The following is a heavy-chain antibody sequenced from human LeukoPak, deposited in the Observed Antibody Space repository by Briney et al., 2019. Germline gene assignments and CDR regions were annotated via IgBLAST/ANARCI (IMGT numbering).Heavy chain of an antibody. CDR3: ARETKIQLWSY. V-gene: IGHV4-39*07. Sequence: PSETLCLTCTVSGGSISITSYYWGWIRQPPGKGLEWIGSIYYSGSTYYNPSLKSRVTISVDTSKNQFSLKLSSVTAADTAVYYCARETKIQLWSYWGQGTLVTVSS. D-gene: IGHD5-18*01. CDR2: IYYSGST. J-gene: IGHJ4*02. CDR1: GGSISITSYY.